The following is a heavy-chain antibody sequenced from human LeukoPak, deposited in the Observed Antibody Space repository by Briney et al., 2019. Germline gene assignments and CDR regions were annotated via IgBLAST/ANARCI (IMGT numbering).Heavy chain of an antibody. J-gene: IGHJ1*01. CDR2: IYSDAT. Sequence: SGGSLRLSCAASGFTFSSYWIHWVRHAPGKGLVWVSRIYSDATYYADSVKGRFTISRDNAKNTLYLQMNSLRAEDTAVYYCYGANAEHWGQGTLVTVSS. CDR1: GFTFSSYW. V-gene: IGHV3-74*01. D-gene: IGHD4-23*01. CDR3: YGANAEH.